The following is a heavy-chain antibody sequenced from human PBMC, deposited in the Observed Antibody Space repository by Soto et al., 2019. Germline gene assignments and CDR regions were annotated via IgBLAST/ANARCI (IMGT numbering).Heavy chain of an antibody. Sequence: SVKVSCKASGGTFSSYAISWVRQAPGQGLEWMGGIIPIFGTANYAQKFQGRVTITADESTSTAYMELSSLRSEDTAVYYCARGGAYSSSWFPFDYWGQGTLVTVSS. CDR3: ARGGAYSSSWFPFDY. D-gene: IGHD6-13*01. CDR1: GGTFSSYA. V-gene: IGHV1-69*13. CDR2: IIPIFGTA. J-gene: IGHJ4*02.